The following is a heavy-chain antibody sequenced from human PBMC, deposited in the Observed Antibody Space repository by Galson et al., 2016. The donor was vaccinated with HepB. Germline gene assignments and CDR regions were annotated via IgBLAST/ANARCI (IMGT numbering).Heavy chain of an antibody. D-gene: IGHD4-17*01. V-gene: IGHV3-15*07. CDR2: IKSKTDGGTT. CDR3: TTDSLSSPDYGFDY. CDR1: GFTLSKAW. J-gene: IGHJ4*02. Sequence: SLRLSCAASGFTLSKAWMYWVRQAPGKGLEWVGHIKSKTDGGTTDYAAPVKGRFTISRDDSRNTLYLQMNSLKTEDTAVYYCTTDSLSSPDYGFDYWGQGTLVTVSS.